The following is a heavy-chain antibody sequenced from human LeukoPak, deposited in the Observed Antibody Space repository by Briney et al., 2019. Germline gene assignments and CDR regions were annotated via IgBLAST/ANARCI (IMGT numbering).Heavy chain of an antibody. CDR3: ARDGLEDSSSWYTGVGYWYFDL. J-gene: IGHJ2*01. CDR1: GGSTSSGSYY. Sequence: PSETLSLTCTVSGGSTSSGSYYWSWIRQPAGKGLEWIGRIYTSGSTNYNPSLKSRVTISVDTSKNQFSLKLSSVTAADTAVYYCARDGLEDSSSWYTGVGYWYFDLWGRGTLVTVSS. V-gene: IGHV4-61*02. CDR2: IYTSGST. D-gene: IGHD6-13*01.